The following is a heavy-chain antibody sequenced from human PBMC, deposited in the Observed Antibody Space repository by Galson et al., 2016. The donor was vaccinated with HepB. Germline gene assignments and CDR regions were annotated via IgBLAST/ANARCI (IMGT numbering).Heavy chain of an antibody. CDR1: GFNFRIYG. CDR3: AKDLGGLEWIPWY. J-gene: IGHJ4*02. D-gene: IGHD3-3*01. Sequence: SLRLSCAASGFNFRIYGMHWVRQAPGKGLEWVAVIWYDGSKKYYADSVKGRFTISRDNSKNTLFLQMNSLRAEDTAVYYCAKDLGGLEWIPWYWGQGTLVTVSS. V-gene: IGHV3-33*06. CDR2: IWYDGSKK.